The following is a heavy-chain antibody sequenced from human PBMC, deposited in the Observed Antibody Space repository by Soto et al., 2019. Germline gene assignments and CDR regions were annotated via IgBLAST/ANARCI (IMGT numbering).Heavy chain of an antibody. V-gene: IGHV1-69*12. CDR3: ARVDSSMFEGGEWFDP. Sequence: QVVQSGAEVKKPGSSVKVSCKASGGTFNRQAFSWVRQAPGQGLEWMGGFIPIFGTTDYSQKFQGRVTITADEATSTAYMERSSLTSDDTAVYYCARVDSSMFEGGEWFDPWVQGTLVTVSS. CDR1: GGTFNRQA. J-gene: IGHJ5*02. CDR2: FIPIFGTT. D-gene: IGHD3-10*02.